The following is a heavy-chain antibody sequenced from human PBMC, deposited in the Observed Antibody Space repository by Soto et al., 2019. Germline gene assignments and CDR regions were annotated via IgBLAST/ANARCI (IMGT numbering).Heavy chain of an antibody. Sequence: SETLSLTCAVSGGSXSSGGYSWSWIRQPPGKGLEWIGYIYHSGNTYYNPSLKSRLTMSLDTSQNQFSLHLTSVIAADSASYFCARATTVTSSFFYYGLDVWGQGITVTVSS. J-gene: IGHJ6*02. D-gene: IGHD4-17*01. V-gene: IGHV4-30-2*05. CDR3: ARATTVTSSFFYYGLDV. CDR1: GGSXSSGGYS. CDR2: IYHSGNT.